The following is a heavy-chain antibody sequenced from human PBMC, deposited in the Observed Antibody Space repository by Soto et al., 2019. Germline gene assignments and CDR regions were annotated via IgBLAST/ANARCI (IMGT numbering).Heavy chain of an antibody. CDR1: GFTFSSYG. CDR2: IWYDGSNK. CDR3: ARWLAAAGVDY. Sequence: QVQLVESGGGVVQPGRSLRLSCAASGFTFSSYGMHWVRQAPGKGPEWVAVIWYDGSNKYYADSVKGRFTISRDNSKNTLYLQMNSLRAEDTAVYYCARWLAAAGVDYWGQGTLVTVSS. D-gene: IGHD6-13*01. J-gene: IGHJ4*02. V-gene: IGHV3-33*01.